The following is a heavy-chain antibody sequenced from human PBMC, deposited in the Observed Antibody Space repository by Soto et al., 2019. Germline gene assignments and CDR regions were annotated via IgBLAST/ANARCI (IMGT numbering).Heavy chain of an antibody. D-gene: IGHD3-22*01. Sequence: QVQLVQSGAEVKKPGASVKVSCKASGYTFTSYGISWVRQAPGQGLEWMGWISAYNGNTNYAQKLQGRVTMTTDTPTSTAYMELRSLRSDDTAVYYCARDTFQYWYDDRVRSWFDPCGQGTLVTVCS. CDR1: GYTFTSYG. CDR3: ARDTFQYWYDDRVRSWFDP. J-gene: IGHJ5*02. CDR2: ISAYNGNT. V-gene: IGHV1-18*01.